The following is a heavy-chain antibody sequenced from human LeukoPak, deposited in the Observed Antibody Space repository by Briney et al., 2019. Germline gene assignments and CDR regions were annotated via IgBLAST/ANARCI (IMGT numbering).Heavy chain of an antibody. V-gene: IGHV1-8*01. CDR2: MNPNSGNT. Sequence: ASVKVSCKASGYTFTSYDINWVRQATGQGLEWMGWMNPNSGNTGYAQKFQGRVTMTRNTSISTAYVELSSLRSEDTAVYYCARVIDYYYYYGMDVWGQGTTVTVSS. CDR3: ARVIDYYYYYGMDV. CDR1: GYTFTSYD. D-gene: IGHD3-9*01. J-gene: IGHJ6*02.